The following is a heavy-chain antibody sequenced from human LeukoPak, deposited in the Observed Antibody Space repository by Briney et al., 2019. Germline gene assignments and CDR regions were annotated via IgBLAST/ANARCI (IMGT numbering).Heavy chain of an antibody. CDR2: IYYSGST. V-gene: IGHV4-30-4*01. Sequence: SETLSLTCTVSGGSISSGDYYWSWIRQPPGKGLEWIGYIYYSGSTYYNPSLKSRVTISVDTSKNQFSLKLSSVTAADTAVYYCATSTSGWYSDYWGQGALVTVSS. CDR1: GGSISSGDYY. D-gene: IGHD6-19*01. CDR3: ATSTSGWYSDY. J-gene: IGHJ4*02.